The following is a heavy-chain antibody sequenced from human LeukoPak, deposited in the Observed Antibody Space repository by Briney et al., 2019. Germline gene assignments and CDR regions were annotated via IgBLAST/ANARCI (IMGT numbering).Heavy chain of an antibody. Sequence: PGGSLRLSCAASGFSFSSSAMSWVRQSPGQGPQWVSSIGGSGSGDNTQYTDSVKGRFTISRDNSKNTLYLQLNSLRAEDTAVYYCAKGGSPSCYTALSYWGQGTLVTVSS. CDR1: GFSFSSSA. J-gene: IGHJ4*02. CDR2: IGGSGSGDNT. CDR3: AKGGSPSCYTALSY. V-gene: IGHV3-23*01. D-gene: IGHD2-2*02.